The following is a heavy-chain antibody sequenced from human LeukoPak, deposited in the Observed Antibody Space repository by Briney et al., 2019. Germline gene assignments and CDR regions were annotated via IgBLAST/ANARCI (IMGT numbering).Heavy chain of an antibody. J-gene: IGHJ4*02. V-gene: IGHV3-7*01. D-gene: IGHD5-18*01. CDR3: ARDRDTAMGAAFDY. Sequence: GGSLRLSCAASGFTFSSYWMSWVRQAPGKGLEWVANIKQDGSEKYYVDSVKGRFTISRDNAKNSLYLQMNSLRAEDTAVYYCARDRDTAMGAAFDYWGQGTLVTVSS. CDR2: IKQDGSEK. CDR1: GFTFSSYW.